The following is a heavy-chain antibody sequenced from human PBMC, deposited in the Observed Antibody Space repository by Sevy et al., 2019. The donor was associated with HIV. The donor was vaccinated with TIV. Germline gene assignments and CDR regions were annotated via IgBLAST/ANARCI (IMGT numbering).Heavy chain of an antibody. J-gene: IGHJ5*02. CDR1: GGSISSGGYY. V-gene: IGHV4-31*03. D-gene: IGHD3-3*01. Sequence: SETLSLTCTVSGGSISSGGYYWSWIRQHPGKGLEWIRYIYYSGSTYYNPSLKSRVTISVDTSKNQFSLKLSSVTAADTAVYYCARGAYDFWSGYLNWFDPWGQGTLVTVSS. CDR3: ARGAYDFWSGYLNWFDP. CDR2: IYYSGST.